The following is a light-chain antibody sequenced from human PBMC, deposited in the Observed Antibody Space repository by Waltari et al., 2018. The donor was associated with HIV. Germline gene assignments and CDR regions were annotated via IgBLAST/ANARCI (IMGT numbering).Light chain of an antibody. CDR2: QYS. Sequence: SYDLTQPPSVSVSLGQTASITCAGDELGGNYVCWYQQRPGQSPVMVIFQYSERPSGIPERFSGSNSGNTATLTISGTQAMDEAAYYCQAWDINTAVFGGGTKLTVL. CDR3: QAWDINTAV. CDR1: ELGGNY. V-gene: IGLV3-1*01. J-gene: IGLJ2*01.